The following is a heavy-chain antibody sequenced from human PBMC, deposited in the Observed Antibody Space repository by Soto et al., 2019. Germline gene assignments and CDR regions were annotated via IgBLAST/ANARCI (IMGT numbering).Heavy chain of an antibody. CDR1: GFTFSSYG. CDR2: IWYDGSNK. V-gene: IGHV3-33*01. CDR3: ARCPFGVVIKGPDY. D-gene: IGHD3-3*01. J-gene: IGHJ4*02. Sequence: GGSLRLSCAASGFTFSSYGMHWVRQAPGKGLEWVAVIWYDGSNKYYADSVKGRFTISRDNSKNTLYLQMNSLRAEDTAVYYCARCPFGVVIKGPDYWGQGTLVTVSS.